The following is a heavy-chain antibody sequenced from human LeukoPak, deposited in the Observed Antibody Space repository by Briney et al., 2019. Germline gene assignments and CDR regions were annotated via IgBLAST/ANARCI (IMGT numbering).Heavy chain of an antibody. D-gene: IGHD2-21*02. J-gene: IGHJ4*02. CDR3: ARLLVTAVNKYFDY. CDR2: INHSGST. CDR1: GGSFSGYY. V-gene: IGHV4-34*01. Sequence: PSETLSLTCAVYGGSFSGYYWSWIRQPPGKGLEWIGEINHSGSTNYNPSLKSRVTISVDTSKNQFSLKLSSVTAADTAVYYCARLLVTAVNKYFDYWGQGTLVTVSS.